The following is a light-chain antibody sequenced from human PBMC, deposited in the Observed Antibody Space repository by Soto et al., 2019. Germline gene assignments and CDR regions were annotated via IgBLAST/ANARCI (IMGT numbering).Light chain of an antibody. CDR3: SSYTTGSTLPWV. CDR1: SNDIGTYEY. V-gene: IGLV2-14*01. Sequence: QSVLTQPASVSWSPGQSITISCTGSSNDIGTYEYVSWHQHHPGRAPKLIIFGVNDRPSGISDRFSGSKSGNTASLTIFGLQPEDEAVYYCSSYTTGSTLPWVFGTGTKVTVL. J-gene: IGLJ1*01. CDR2: GVN.